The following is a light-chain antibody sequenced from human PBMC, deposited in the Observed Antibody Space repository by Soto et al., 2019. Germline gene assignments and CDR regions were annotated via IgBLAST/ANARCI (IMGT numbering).Light chain of an antibody. J-gene: IGKJ1*01. CDR1: QSISIW. Sequence: DIQMTQSPSTLSASVGDRVTITCRASQSISIWLAWYQQKPGKAPKLLIYKASTLKSGFPSRFSGSGSGTEFPLTISSLPPDDFANYYCQQFNNFSWTFGQGTKVEIK. CDR3: QQFNNFSWT. V-gene: IGKV1-5*03. CDR2: KAS.